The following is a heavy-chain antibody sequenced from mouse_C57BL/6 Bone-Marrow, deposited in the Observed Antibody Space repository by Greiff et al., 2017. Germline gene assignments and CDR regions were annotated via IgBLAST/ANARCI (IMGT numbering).Heavy chain of an antibody. CDR2: IHPNSGST. Sequence: VQLQQPGAELVKPGASVKLSCKASGYTFTSYWMHWVKQRPGQGLEWIGMIHPNSGSTNYNQKFKGKSTLTVDKSSSTAYMQLSSLTSEDSAVYYCASGLYGSRGYWGQGTTLTVSA. CDR3: ASGLYGSRGY. CDR1: GYTFTSYW. J-gene: IGHJ2*01. V-gene: IGHV1-64*01. D-gene: IGHD1-1*01.